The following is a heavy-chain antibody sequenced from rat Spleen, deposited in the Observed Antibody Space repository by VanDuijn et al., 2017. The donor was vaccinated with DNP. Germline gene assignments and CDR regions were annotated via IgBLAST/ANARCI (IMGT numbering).Heavy chain of an antibody. CDR1: GFNFNDYW. D-gene: IGHD1-11*01. CDR3: AKGPNYGGYSDYFDY. CDR2: INKDSTSI. J-gene: IGHJ2*01. V-gene: IGHV4-2*01. Sequence: EVKLVESGGDLVQPGRSLKLSCAASGFNFNDYWMAWVRQAPGKGLEWIGQINKDSTSIKYSPSLKDKFAISRDNAQNTLYLQMNKLGSEDTAIYHCAKGPNYGGYSDYFDYWGQGVMVTVSS.